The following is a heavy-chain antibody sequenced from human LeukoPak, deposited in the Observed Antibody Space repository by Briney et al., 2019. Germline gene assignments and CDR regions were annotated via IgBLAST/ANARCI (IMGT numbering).Heavy chain of an antibody. D-gene: IGHD4-17*01. CDR1: GFTFNNYA. Sequence: GGSLRLSCAASGFTFNNYAMSWVRQAPGKGLEWVSAISGSDAGTYYADSVKGRFTISRDNSKNTLYLQMNSLRAEDTAVYYCVRDGDYDYWGQGTLVTVSS. J-gene: IGHJ4*02. CDR2: ISGSDAGT. V-gene: IGHV3-23*01. CDR3: VRDGDYDY.